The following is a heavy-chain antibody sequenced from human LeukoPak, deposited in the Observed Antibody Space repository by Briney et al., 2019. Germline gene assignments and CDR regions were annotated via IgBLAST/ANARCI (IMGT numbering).Heavy chain of an antibody. CDR1: SGSISTSNYY. J-gene: IGHJ4*02. V-gene: IGHV4-61*02. Sequence: SETLSLTCTVSSGSISTSNYYWSWIRQPAGKGLEWIGRIYTSGSTNYNPSLKSRVTMSIDTSKNQFSLKLSSVTAADTAIYYCAKNMIGGFDYWGQGTLVTVSS. D-gene: IGHD3-22*01. CDR2: IYTSGST. CDR3: AKNMIGGFDY.